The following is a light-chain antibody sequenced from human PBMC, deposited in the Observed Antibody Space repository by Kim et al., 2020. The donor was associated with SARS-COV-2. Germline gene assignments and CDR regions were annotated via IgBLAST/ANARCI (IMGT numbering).Light chain of an antibody. CDR1: GSDVSGYNY. CDR3: SSYTSSSTLEV. J-gene: IGLJ1*01. CDR2: DVS. Sequence: QSITISCTGTGSDVSGYNYVSWYQQHPGKAPKLMIYDVSNRPSGVSNRFSGSKSGNTASLTISGLQAEDEADYYCSSYTSSSTLEVFGTGTKVTVL. V-gene: IGLV2-14*03.